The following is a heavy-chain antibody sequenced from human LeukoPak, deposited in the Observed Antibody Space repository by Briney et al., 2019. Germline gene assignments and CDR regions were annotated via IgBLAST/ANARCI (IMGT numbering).Heavy chain of an antibody. D-gene: IGHD6-19*01. CDR2: INHSGST. Sequence: SETLSLTCAVYGGSFSGYYWSWIRQPPGKGLEWIGEINHSGSTNYNPSLKSRVTISVVTSKNQFSLKLSSVTAADTAVYYCAREVHSSGWSDYWGQGTLVTVSS. J-gene: IGHJ4*02. CDR3: AREVHSSGWSDY. V-gene: IGHV4-34*01. CDR1: GGSFSGYY.